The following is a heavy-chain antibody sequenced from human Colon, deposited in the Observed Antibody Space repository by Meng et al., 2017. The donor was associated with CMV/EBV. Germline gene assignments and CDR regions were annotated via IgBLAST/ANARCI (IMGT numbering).Heavy chain of an antibody. CDR1: GFTFSNFT. V-gene: IGHV3-23*01. J-gene: IGHJ3*02. CDR2: ISKSVSDT. CDR3: ARDRGYYGSGSYVTGRGAFDI. D-gene: IGHD3-10*01. Sequence: GESLKISCAASGFTFSNFTMSWVRQAPGKGLEWVSSISKSVSDTYYADSVKGRFTISRDNAKSTLCLQMNSLRAEDTAVYYCARDRGYYGSGSYVTGRGAFDIWGQGTTGTVSS.